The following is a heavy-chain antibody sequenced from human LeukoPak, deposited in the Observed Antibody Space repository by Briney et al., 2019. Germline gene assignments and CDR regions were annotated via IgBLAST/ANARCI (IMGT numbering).Heavy chain of an antibody. V-gene: IGHV3-30*04. CDR3: ARGGDSSGFDY. Sequence: GRSLRLSSAASGFTFSSYAMHWVRQAPGKGLEWVAVISYDGSNKYYADSVKGRFTISRDNSKNTLYLQMNSLRAEDTAVYYCARGGDSSGFDYWGQGTLVTVSS. CDR2: ISYDGSNK. J-gene: IGHJ4*02. CDR1: GFTFSSYA. D-gene: IGHD6-19*01.